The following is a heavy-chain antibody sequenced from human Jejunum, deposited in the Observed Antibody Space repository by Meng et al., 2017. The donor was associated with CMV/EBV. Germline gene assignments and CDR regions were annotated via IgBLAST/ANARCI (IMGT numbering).Heavy chain of an antibody. D-gene: IGHD1-1*01. V-gene: IGHV4-38-2*02. CDR3: ARVSWNDGSDYHGMDV. CDR2: VFHTGGT. CDR1: SSRSGYY. Sequence: SSRSGYYWGGIRQAPGKGLEWIGTVFHTGGTYYNPSLKSRVTISVDTSKNQFSLKLRFVTAADTAVYYCARVSWNDGSDYHGMDVWGQGTTVTVSS. J-gene: IGHJ6*02.